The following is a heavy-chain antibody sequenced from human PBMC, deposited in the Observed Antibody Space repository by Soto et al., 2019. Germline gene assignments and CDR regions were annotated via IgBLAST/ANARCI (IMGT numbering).Heavy chain of an antibody. Sequence: EVQLLESGGGLVQPGGSLRLSSAASGFTFSSYAMSWVRQALGKGMEWVSAISGSGGSTYYADSVKGRFNISRDTSKNTLYLQMNSLRAEDAAVYYCAKDLVGSNADYFDYWGQGTLVTVSS. CDR2: ISGSGGST. CDR1: GFTFSSYA. CDR3: AKDLVGSNADYFDY. D-gene: IGHD2-15*01. V-gene: IGHV3-23*01. J-gene: IGHJ4*02.